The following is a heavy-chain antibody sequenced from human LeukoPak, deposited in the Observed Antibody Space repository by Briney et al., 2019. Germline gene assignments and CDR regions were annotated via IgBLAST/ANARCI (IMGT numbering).Heavy chain of an antibody. J-gene: IGHJ1*01. D-gene: IGHD2-15*01. CDR1: GFTVSSNY. CDR3: ARDLYCSGGSCYQY. CDR2: IFGGGDNT. Sequence: PGGSLRLSCAASGFTVSSNYMSRVRQASGKGLEWVSVIFGGGDNTYYADSVKGRFIISRDNSKNTLYLQMNSLRAEDTAVYYCARDLYCSGGSCYQYWGQGTLVTVSS. V-gene: IGHV3-53*01.